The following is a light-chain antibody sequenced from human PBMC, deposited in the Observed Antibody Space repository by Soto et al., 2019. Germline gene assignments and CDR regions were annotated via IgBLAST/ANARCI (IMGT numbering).Light chain of an antibody. V-gene: IGKV1-12*01. CDR2: ATS. J-gene: IGKJ2*01. Sequence: DIQMTHSPSSVSASVGDTFTITCXASQGISSWLAWYQQKPGKAPRLLIDATSTLQSGVPSRFSGSASGADFTLTISSLQPEDFATYFCQQANSLPYTFGQGTKVDI. CDR3: QQANSLPYT. CDR1: QGISSW.